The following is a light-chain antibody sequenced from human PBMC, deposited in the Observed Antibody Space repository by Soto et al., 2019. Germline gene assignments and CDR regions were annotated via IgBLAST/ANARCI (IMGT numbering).Light chain of an antibody. V-gene: IGLV1-40*01. J-gene: IGLJ2*01. CDR1: SSNIGAGYD. CDR2: ATN. CDR3: QSYDDSLRGV. Sequence: QLVLTQPPSVSGAPGQRVTISCTGSSSNIGAGYDVHWYQQPPGTAPRLLIFATNNRPSGVPDRFSGSKSGTSASLAISGLQSEDEAYYYCQSYDDSLRGVFGGGTKLTVL.